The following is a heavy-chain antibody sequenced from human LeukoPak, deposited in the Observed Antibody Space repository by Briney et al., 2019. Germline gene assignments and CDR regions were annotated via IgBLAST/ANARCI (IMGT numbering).Heavy chain of an antibody. Sequence: GGSLRLSCAASGFTFSSYAMSWVRQAPGKGLEWVSVISGSAGSTYYADSVKGRFTISRDNSWNTLYLQMNSLRTEDTALYYCARERVPAAILNAFDIWGQGTLVTVSS. CDR3: ARERVPAAILNAFDI. J-gene: IGHJ4*02. V-gene: IGHV3-23*01. CDR1: GFTFSSYA. D-gene: IGHD2-2*02. CDR2: ISGSAGST.